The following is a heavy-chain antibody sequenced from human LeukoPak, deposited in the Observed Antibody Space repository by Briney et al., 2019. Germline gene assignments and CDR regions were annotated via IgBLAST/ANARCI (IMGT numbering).Heavy chain of an antibody. CDR3: ARGIDYGDYLGYYYMDV. CDR1: GGSISSGGYY. CDR2: IYYSGST. Sequence: SETLSLTCTVSGGSISSGGYYWSWIRQHPGKGLEWIGSIYYSGSTYYNPSLKSRVTISVDTSKNQFSLKLSSVTAADTAVYYCARGIDYGDYLGYYYMDVWGKGTTVTVSS. V-gene: IGHV4-31*03. D-gene: IGHD4-17*01. J-gene: IGHJ6*03.